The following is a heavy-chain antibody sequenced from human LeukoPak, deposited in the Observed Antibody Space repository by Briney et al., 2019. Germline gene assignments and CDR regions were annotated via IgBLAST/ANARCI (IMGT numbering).Heavy chain of an antibody. J-gene: IGHJ5*02. CDR3: TKEGLPSGSSWSAWFDP. D-gene: IGHD3-10*01. CDR1: GFTFSIYG. V-gene: IGHV3-30*18. CDR2: IANDGKTT. Sequence: GGSLRLSCAASGFTFSIYGTHWVRQAPGKGLEWVAVIANDGKTTYYADSVKGRFTISRDNSKNTLYLQMNSLRAEDTAVYYCTKEGLPSGSSWSAWFDPWGQGALVTVSS.